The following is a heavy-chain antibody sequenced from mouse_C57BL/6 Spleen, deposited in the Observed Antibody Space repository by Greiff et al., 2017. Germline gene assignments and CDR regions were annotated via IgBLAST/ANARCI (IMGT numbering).Heavy chain of an antibody. CDR3: ARDYYGSYYFDY. J-gene: IGHJ2*01. Sequence: QVQLQQPGAELVKPGASVKMSCKASGYTFTSYWITWVKQRPGQGLEWIGDIYPGSGSTNYNEKFKSKATLTVDTSSSTAYMQLSSLTSEDSAVYNCARDYYGSYYFDYWGQGTTLTVSS. CDR1: GYTFTSYW. V-gene: IGHV1-55*01. D-gene: IGHD1-1*01. CDR2: IYPGSGST.